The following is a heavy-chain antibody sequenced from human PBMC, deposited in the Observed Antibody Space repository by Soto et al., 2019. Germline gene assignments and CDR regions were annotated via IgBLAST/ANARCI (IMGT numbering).Heavy chain of an antibody. V-gene: IGHV1-18*04. CDR1: GYTFTSYG. Sequence: QVQLVQSGAEVKKPGASVKVSCKASGYTFTSYGISWVRQAPGQGLEWMGWISAYNGNTNYAQKLQGRVTMTTDTSTSTAYMELRSLRSDDTAVYYCARTLSDHGVYDFWRGNRNWFDPWGQGTLVTVSS. J-gene: IGHJ5*02. CDR2: ISAYNGNT. CDR3: ARTLSDHGVYDFWRGNRNWFDP. D-gene: IGHD3-3*01.